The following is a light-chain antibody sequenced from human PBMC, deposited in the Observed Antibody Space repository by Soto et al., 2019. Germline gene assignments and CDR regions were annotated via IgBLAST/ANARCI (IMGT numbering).Light chain of an antibody. CDR3: QQVNVYPST. V-gene: IGKV1-9*01. J-gene: IGKJ4*01. CDR1: QGISSY. CDR2: DAS. Sequence: IQLTQSPSSLSSPVGDRVTITCRASQGISSYLGWYQQKPGKAPNLLIYDASTLHSGVPSRFRGGGSGTDFTLTISSLKPEDFETYYCQQVNVYPSTFGGGTKVDIK.